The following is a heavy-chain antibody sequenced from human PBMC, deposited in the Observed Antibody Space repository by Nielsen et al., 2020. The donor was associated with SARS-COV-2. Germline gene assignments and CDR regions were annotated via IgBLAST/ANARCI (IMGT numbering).Heavy chain of an antibody. CDR1: GGSISGYY. V-gene: IGHV4-59*01. J-gene: IGHJ4*02. CDR3: ARGYYNVDY. Sequence: SETLSLTCSVSGGSISGYYWSWVRQSPGKGLEWLGYFQDSEMNDYNPSLKGRVTMSIDTSKKRFSLELTSVTAADSAVYYCARGYYNVDYWGQGTLVNVSS. D-gene: IGHD3-10*01. CDR2: FQDSEMN.